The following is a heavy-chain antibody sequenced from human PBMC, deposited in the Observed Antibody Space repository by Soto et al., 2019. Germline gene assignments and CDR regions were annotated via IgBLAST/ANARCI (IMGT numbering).Heavy chain of an antibody. CDR1: GFTFSSYS. V-gene: IGHV3-48*02. CDR3: ARDLVGTTYEGY. D-gene: IGHD1-7*01. J-gene: IGHJ4*02. Sequence: EVQLVESGGGLVQPGGSLRLSCAASGFTFSSYSMSWVRQAPGKGLEWVSYISSSSGDMYYADSVKGRFTISRDNAKNSLYLQMNSLRDEDTAVYYCARDLVGTTYEGYWGQGTLVTVSS. CDR2: ISSSSGDM.